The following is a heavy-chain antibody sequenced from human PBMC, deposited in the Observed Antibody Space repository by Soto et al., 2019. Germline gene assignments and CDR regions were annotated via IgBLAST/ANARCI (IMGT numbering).Heavy chain of an antibody. Sequence: QVQLVQSGAEVKKPGASVKVSCKASGYTFTSYGISWVRQAPGQVLEWMGWISAYNGNTNYAQKLQGRVTMTTDTSTSTAYMELRSLRSDDTAVYYCARVYRITMVRGELSEYWGQGPLVTVSS. V-gene: IGHV1-18*01. CDR3: ARVYRITMVRGELSEY. J-gene: IGHJ4*02. CDR1: GYTFTSYG. CDR2: ISAYNGNT. D-gene: IGHD3-10*01.